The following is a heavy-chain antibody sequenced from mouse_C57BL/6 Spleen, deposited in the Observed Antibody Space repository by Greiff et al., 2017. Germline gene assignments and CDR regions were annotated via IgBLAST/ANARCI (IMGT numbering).Heavy chain of an antibody. CDR3: ARNEDEGFAY. CDR2: ISSGSSTI. CDR1: GFTFSDYG. V-gene: IGHV5-17*01. J-gene: IGHJ3*01. Sequence: EVKLMESGGGLVKPGGSLKLSCAASGFTFSDYGMHWVRQAPEKGLEWVAYISSGSSTIYYADTVKGRFTISRDNAKNTLFLQMTSLRSEDTAMYYCARNEDEGFAYWGQGTLVTVSA.